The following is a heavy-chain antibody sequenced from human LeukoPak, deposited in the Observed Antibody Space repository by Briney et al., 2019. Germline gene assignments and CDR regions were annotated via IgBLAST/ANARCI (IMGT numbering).Heavy chain of an antibody. V-gene: IGHV4-31*03. CDR1: GGSISSGGYY. D-gene: IGHD3-22*01. Sequence: SETLSLTCTVSGGSISSGGYYWSWIRQHPGKGLEWIGYIYYSGSTYYNPFLKSRVTISVDTSKNQFSLKLSSVTAADTAVYYCARDRHYYDSSGYYLDAFDIWGQGTMVTVSS. CDR3: ARDRHYYDSSGYYLDAFDI. J-gene: IGHJ3*02. CDR2: IYYSGST.